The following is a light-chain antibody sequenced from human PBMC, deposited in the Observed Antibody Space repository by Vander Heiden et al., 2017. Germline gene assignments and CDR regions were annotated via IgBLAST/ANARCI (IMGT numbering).Light chain of an antibody. CDR1: QGISNW. Sequence: DIQMTQSPSSLPAPLRDRVTITCRASQGISNWLAWYQLKPGKAPKFLIYAASSLQSGVPSRFSGSGSGTDFTLTIINLQPEDFATYYCQQASSLPLTFGQGTRLEIK. CDR3: QQASSLPLT. J-gene: IGKJ5*01. CDR2: AAS. V-gene: IGKV1-12*01.